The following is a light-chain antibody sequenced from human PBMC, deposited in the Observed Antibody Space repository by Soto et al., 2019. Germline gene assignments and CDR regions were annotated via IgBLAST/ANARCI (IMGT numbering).Light chain of an antibody. CDR2: EAS. J-gene: IGLJ1*01. V-gene: IGLV2-18*01. CDR3: SLYTSENTYV. Sequence: QSVLTQPPSVSGSPGQSVTISCTGTSTDFVSYNRVSWYQQPPGTAPKLIIYEASNRPSGAPDRFSGSKSGNTASLTISRLQAADEADYYCSLYTSENTYVFGTGTKVTVL. CDR1: STDFVSYNR.